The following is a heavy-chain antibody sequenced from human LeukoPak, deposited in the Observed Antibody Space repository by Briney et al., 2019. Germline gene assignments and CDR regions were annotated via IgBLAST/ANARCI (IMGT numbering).Heavy chain of an antibody. J-gene: IGHJ5*02. V-gene: IGHV1-69*05. CDR1: GGTFNNSA. Sequence: SVKVSCKTSGGTFNNSAISWVRQAPGQGLEWLGGIMPLFGAAGYAQKFQGRVTITKDESTRTVYLELTSLTSDDTAVYYCARDVHGDYGSGWFDPWGQGTLVSASS. D-gene: IGHD4-17*01. CDR2: IMPLFGAA. CDR3: ARDVHGDYGSGWFDP.